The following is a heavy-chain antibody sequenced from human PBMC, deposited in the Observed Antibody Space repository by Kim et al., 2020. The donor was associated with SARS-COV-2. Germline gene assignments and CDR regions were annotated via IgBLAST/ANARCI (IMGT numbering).Heavy chain of an antibody. D-gene: IGHD3-22*01. CDR3: ARLSNYYAGSAFLYYFDY. Sequence: SETLSLTCTVSPGSIGSYFWSWIRQPPGKGLEWIGHIYYTGSTKYNPSLGSRVTISLDTSKNQFSLHLTSVTAADTAVYYCARLSNYYAGSAFLYYFDYWGQGTLVTVSS. CDR2: IYYTGST. V-gene: IGHV4-59*08. J-gene: IGHJ4*02. CDR1: PGSIGSYF.